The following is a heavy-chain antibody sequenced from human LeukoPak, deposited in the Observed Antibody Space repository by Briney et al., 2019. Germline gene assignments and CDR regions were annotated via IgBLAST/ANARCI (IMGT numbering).Heavy chain of an antibody. J-gene: IGHJ4*02. V-gene: IGHV3-30-3*01. Sequence: GGSLRLSCAASGFTFSSYAMHWVRQAPGKGLEWVAVISYDGSHKYYADSVKGRFTISRDNSKNTLYLQMNSLRAEDTTVYYCARERYGGYYFDYWGQGTLLTVSS. D-gene: IGHD1-26*01. CDR1: GFTFSSYA. CDR2: ISYDGSHK. CDR3: ARERYGGYYFDY.